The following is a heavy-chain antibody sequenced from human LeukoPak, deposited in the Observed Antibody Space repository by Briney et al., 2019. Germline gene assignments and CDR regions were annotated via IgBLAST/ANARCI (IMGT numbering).Heavy chain of an antibody. D-gene: IGHD3-10*01. CDR3: ARHEYGSGSYLY. J-gene: IGHJ4*02. CDR2: IGPSGSTK. V-gene: IGHV3-48*03. CDR1: GFTFRNYD. Sequence: PGGSLRLSCTASGFTFRNYDMNWVRQAPGKGLDRVSYIGPSGSTKYYADSVKGRFTISRDNAKNSLSLQMNSLRAEDTAVYYCARHEYGSGSYLYWGQGTLVTVSS.